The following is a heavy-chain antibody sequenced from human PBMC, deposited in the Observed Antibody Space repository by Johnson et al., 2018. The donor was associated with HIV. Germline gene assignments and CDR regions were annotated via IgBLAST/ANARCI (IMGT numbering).Heavy chain of an antibody. J-gene: IGHJ3*02. D-gene: IGHD1-1*01. CDR3: ANFYTDNTLGLFGAFDI. V-gene: IGHV3-30*02. CDR1: GFTFSNYG. Sequence: QVQLVESGGGVVQPGGSLRLSCAASGFTFSNYGMHWARQAPGKRLEWVAFIRYDGSNKYYADSVKGRFTISRDNSKNTLYLQMNSLRAEDTAVYYCANFYTDNTLGLFGAFDIWGQGTMVTVSS. CDR2: IRYDGSNK.